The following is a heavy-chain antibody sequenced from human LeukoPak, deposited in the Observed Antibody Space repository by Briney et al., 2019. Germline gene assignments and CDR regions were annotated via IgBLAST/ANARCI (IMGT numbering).Heavy chain of an antibody. CDR3: AREWGSGSFTLTYYYYYGMDV. D-gene: IGHD3-10*01. J-gene: IGHJ6*02. Sequence: GGSLRLSCAASGFTVSSNYMSWVRQAPGKGLEWVSVIYSGGSTYYADSVKGRFTISRDNSKNTLYLQMNSLRAEDTAVYYCAREWGSGSFTLTYYYYYGMDVWGQGTTVTVSS. CDR1: GFTVSSNY. V-gene: IGHV3-66*01. CDR2: IYSGGST.